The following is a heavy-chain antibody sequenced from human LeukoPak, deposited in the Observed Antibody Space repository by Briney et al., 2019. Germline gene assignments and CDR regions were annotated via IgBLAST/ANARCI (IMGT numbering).Heavy chain of an antibody. Sequence: SETLSLTCTVSGGSISSYYWSWIRQPPGKGLEWIGYIYYSGSTNYNPSLKSRVTISVDTSKNQFSLKLSSVTAADTAVYYCARDLGHYFDYWGQGTLVTVSS. CDR1: GGSISSYY. D-gene: IGHD7-27*01. V-gene: IGHV4-59*01. CDR2: IYYSGST. CDR3: ARDLGHYFDY. J-gene: IGHJ4*02.